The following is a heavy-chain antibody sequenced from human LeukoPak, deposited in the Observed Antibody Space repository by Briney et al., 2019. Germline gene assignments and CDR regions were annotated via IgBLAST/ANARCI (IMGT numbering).Heavy chain of an antibody. CDR1: GYSISSGYY. J-gene: IGHJ6*03. V-gene: IGHV4-38-2*02. D-gene: IGHD3-10*01. Sequence: PSETLSLTCTVSGYSISSGYYWGWIRQPPGKGLEWIGSIYHSGSTYYNPSLKSRVTISVDTSKNQFSLKLSSVTAADTAVYYCARGPPLGYGSGSYYRYYYYMDVWGKGTTVTVSS. CDR2: IYHSGST. CDR3: ARGPPLGYGSGSYYRYYYYMDV.